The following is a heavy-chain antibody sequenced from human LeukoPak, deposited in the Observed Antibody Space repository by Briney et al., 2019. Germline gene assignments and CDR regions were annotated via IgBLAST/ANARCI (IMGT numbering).Heavy chain of an antibody. D-gene: IGHD2-15*01. CDR3: AKDDIDIVVVVAATHFDY. CDR1: GFTFSSYA. V-gene: IGHV3-23*01. J-gene: IGHJ4*02. Sequence: GGSLRLSCAASGFTFSSYAMSWVRQAPGKGLEWVSAVSGSGGSTYYADSVKGRFTISRDNSKNTLYLQMNSLRAEATAVYYCAKDDIDIVVVVAATHFDYWGPGTLVTVSS. CDR2: VSGSGGST.